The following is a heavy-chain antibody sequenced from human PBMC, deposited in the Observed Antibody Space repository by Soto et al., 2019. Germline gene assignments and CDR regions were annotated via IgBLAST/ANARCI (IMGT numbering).Heavy chain of an antibody. CDR2: IYWDDDK. V-gene: IGHV2-5*02. D-gene: IGHD3-16*01. J-gene: IGHJ4*02. CDR3: VQGRGPFDF. CDR1: GFSLSTSGVG. Sequence: QITLKESGPTLVKPTQTLTLTCTFSGFSLSTSGVGVGWIRQPPGKALEWLALIYWDDDKRYSPSLKSRLTITQDTSKNQVVLTMTNMDPVDTATYYCVQGRGPFDFWGQGTLVTVSS.